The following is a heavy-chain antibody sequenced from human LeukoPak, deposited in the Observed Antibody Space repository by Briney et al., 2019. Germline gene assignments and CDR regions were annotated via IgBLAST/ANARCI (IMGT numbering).Heavy chain of an antibody. CDR3: ARDLIVVVPAAGFDY. CDR1: GGTFSSYA. V-gene: IGHV1-2*02. D-gene: IGHD2-2*01. CDR2: INPNSGGT. J-gene: IGHJ4*02. Sequence: ASVKVSCKASGGTFSSYAISWVRQAPGQGLEWMGWINPNSGGTNYAQKFQGRVTMTRDTSISTAYMELSRLRSDDTAVYYCARDLIVVVPAAGFDYWGQGTLVTVSS.